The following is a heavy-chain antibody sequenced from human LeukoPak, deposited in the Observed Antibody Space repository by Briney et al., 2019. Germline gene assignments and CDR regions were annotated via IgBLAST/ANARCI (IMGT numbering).Heavy chain of an antibody. D-gene: IGHD5-18*01. CDR1: GGSISSYY. Sequence: TSETLSLTCTVSGGSISSYYWSWIRQPPGKGLEWIGYIYYSGSTNYNPSLKSRVTVSVDTSKNQFSLKLSSVTAADTAVYYCARQRGYNYGLFDYWGQGTLVTVSS. CDR2: IYYSGST. CDR3: ARQRGYNYGLFDY. J-gene: IGHJ4*02. V-gene: IGHV4-59*08.